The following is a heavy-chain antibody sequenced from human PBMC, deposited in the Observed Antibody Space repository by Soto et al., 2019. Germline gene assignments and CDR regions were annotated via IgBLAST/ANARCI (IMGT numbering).Heavy chain of an antibody. V-gene: IGHV2-5*02. J-gene: IGHJ5*02. CDR3: AHRATMTIFGLIIDNGIRFDP. CDR2: IYWDGDK. CDR1: GFSLSTSGDA. Sequence: QINLIESGPTLVKPTQNLTLTCTFSGFSLSTSGDAVGWVRQPPGRALEWLALIYWDGDKRYNASLGNRLTITKDTSINQVVLTLTNVDPSDTSKYYCAHRATMTIFGLIIDNGIRFDPWGQGTRVIVSS. D-gene: IGHD3-3*01.